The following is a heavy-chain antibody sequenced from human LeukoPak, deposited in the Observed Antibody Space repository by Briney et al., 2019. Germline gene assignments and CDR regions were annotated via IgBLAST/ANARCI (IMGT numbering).Heavy chain of an antibody. J-gene: IGHJ4*02. CDR2: IYSGTI. D-gene: IGHD4/OR15-4a*01. CDR3: ARRAGAYSHPYDY. Sequence: GGSLRLSCAASGFTFSSYAMSWVRQAPGKGLEWVLFIYSGTIHYSDSVKGRFTISRDNSKNTLYLQMNSLRAEDTAVYYCARRAGAYSHPYDYWGQGTLVTVSS. V-gene: IGHV3-23*05. CDR1: GFTFSSYA.